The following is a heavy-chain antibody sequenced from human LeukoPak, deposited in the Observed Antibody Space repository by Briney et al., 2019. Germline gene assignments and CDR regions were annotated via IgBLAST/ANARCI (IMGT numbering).Heavy chain of an antibody. Sequence: GGSLRLSCAASGFTFSSYAMSWVRQAPRKGLEWVSAISGSGGSTYYADSVKGRFTISRDNSKNTLYLQMNSLRAEDTAVYYCAKAIATNYDFWSGYPAHFDYWGQGTLVTVSS. J-gene: IGHJ4*02. CDR1: GFTFSSYA. CDR3: AKAIATNYDFWSGYPAHFDY. CDR2: ISGSGGST. D-gene: IGHD3-3*01. V-gene: IGHV3-23*01.